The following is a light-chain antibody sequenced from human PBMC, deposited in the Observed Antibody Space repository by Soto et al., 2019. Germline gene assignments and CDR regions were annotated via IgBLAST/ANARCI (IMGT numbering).Light chain of an antibody. V-gene: IGLV1-47*01. Sequence: QSVLTQAPSASGTPGQRVTISCSGSSSNVGGNYVYWYQQFPGTAPKLLIYRNDQRPSGVPDRFSGSKSGTSASLAISGLRSDDEADYHCAAWDDSLSGPAFGGGTQLTVL. CDR1: SSNVGGNY. CDR3: AAWDDSLSGPA. CDR2: RND. J-gene: IGLJ2*01.